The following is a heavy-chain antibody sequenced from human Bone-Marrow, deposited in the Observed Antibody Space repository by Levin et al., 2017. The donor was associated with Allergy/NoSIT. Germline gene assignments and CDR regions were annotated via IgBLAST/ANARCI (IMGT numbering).Heavy chain of an antibody. Sequence: SCAASGFTFNSYRMNWVRQAPGKGLEWSSTISSSGFIYINYGDSVKGRFTISRDSAKTSLYLQMNSLRAEDTAVYYCARTYSSYAFDIWGQGTLVTVSS. J-gene: IGHJ3*02. CDR1: GFTFNSYR. D-gene: IGHD6-6*01. V-gene: IGHV3-21*01. CDR2: ISSSGFIYI. CDR3: ARTYSSYAFDI.